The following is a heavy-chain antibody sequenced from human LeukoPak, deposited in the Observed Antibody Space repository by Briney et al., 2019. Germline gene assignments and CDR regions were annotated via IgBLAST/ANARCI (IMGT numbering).Heavy chain of an antibody. V-gene: IGHV1-46*01. Sequence: ASVKVSCKASGYTFTSNYIHWVRQAPGQGLEWMGMIYPRDGSTSYAQKFQGRVTVTRDTSTSTVHMELSGLRSEDTAVYYCARDRRDGYNFDYWGQGTLVTVSS. J-gene: IGHJ4*02. CDR3: ARDRRDGYNFDY. CDR2: IYPRDGST. D-gene: IGHD5-24*01. CDR1: GYTFTSNY.